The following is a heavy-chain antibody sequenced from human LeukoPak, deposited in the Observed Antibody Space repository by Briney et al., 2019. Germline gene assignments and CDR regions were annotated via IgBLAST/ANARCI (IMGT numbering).Heavy chain of an antibody. V-gene: IGHV3-74*01. J-gene: IGHJ4*02. CDR2: INSDGSST. D-gene: IGHD2-21*02. Sequence: GGSLRLSCAASGFTFSSYWMHWVRQAPGKGLVWVSRINSDGSSTSYADSVKGRFTISRDNSKNTLYLQMNSLTEDTAVYYCAKAVTAEGRYFDYWGQGTLVTVSS. CDR1: GFTFSSYW. CDR3: AKAVTAEGRYFDY.